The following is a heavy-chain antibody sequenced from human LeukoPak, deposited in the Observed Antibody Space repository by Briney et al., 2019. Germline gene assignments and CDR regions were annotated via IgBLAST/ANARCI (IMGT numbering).Heavy chain of an antibody. Sequence: GGSLRLSCAASGFTFSDFYMGWIRQAPGKGLEWVSYISSSGNTIYYTDSVKGRFTISRDNAKNSVYLQMDSLRAEDAAVYYCARERLPYAFDIWGQGTMVTVSS. CDR2: ISSSGNTI. J-gene: IGHJ3*02. CDR3: ARERLPYAFDI. V-gene: IGHV3-11*04. CDR1: GFTFSDFY. D-gene: IGHD4-11*01.